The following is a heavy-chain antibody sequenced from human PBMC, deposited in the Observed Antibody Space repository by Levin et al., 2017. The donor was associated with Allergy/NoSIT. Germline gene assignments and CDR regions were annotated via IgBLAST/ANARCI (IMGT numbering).Heavy chain of an antibody. D-gene: IGHD3-3*01. V-gene: IGHV1-18*01. CDR1: GYNFTNYG. J-gene: IGHJ6*03. CDR3: ARVGIDFWGVFQKSWGYMDF. Sequence: GESLKISCKASGYNFTNYGISWVRQAPGQGLEWMGWISAYNGNTNYAQKFQGRVTMTIQTSTNTAYMELRSLRSDDTAVYYCARVGIDFWGVFQKSWGYMDFWGQRTTVTLSS. CDR2: ISAYNGNT.